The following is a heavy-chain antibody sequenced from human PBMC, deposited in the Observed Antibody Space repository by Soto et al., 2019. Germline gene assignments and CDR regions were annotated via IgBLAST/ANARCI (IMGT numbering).Heavy chain of an antibody. Sequence: GGSLSLSCAASGFTFSSYAMSWVRQAPGKGLEWVSAISGSGGSTYYADSVKGRFTISRDNSKNTLYLQMNSLRAEDTAVYYCAKDWEGGLLPYFDYWGQGTLVTVSS. V-gene: IGHV3-23*01. D-gene: IGHD3-22*01. CDR1: GFTFSSYA. J-gene: IGHJ4*02. CDR2: ISGSGGST. CDR3: AKDWEGGLLPYFDY.